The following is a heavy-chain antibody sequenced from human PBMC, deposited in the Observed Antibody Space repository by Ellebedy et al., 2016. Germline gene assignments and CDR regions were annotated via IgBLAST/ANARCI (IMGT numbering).Heavy chain of an antibody. J-gene: IGHJ6*02. V-gene: IGHV1-18*04. CDR3: ARDSSMMTFGGVIVNYYYSGMDV. Sequence: ASVKVSCKASGYTFISYGISWVRQAPGQGLEWMGWIAPYNGNTNYAQKLQGRVTMTTDTSTSTAYMELRSLRSDDTAVYYCARDSSMMTFGGVIVNYYYSGMDVWGQGTTVTVSS. D-gene: IGHD3-16*02. CDR1: GYTFISYG. CDR2: IAPYNGNT.